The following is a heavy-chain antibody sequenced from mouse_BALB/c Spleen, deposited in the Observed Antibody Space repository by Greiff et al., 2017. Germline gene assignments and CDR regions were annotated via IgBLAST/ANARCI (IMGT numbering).Heavy chain of an antibody. J-gene: IGHJ4*01. V-gene: IGHV1-5*01. CDR2: IYPGNSDT. CDR1: GYTFTSYW. D-gene: IGHD1-1*02. CDR3: TRSGGSYAMDY. Sequence: EVQLQQSGTVLARPGASVKMSCKASGYTFTSYWMHWVKQRPGQGLEWIGAIYPGNSDTRYNQKFKGKAKLTAVTSASTAYMELSSMTNEDSAVYYGTRSGGSYAMDYWGQGTSVTVSS.